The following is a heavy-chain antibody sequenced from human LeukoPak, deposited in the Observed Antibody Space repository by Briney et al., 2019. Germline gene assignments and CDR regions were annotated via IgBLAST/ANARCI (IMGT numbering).Heavy chain of an antibody. D-gene: IGHD2-15*01. Sequence: SETLSLTCTVSGGSISSSSYYWGWIRQPPGKGLEWIGSIYYSGSTYYNPSLKSRVTISVDTSKNQFSLKLSSVTAADTAVYYCASGRGYCSGGSCFGDAFDIWGQGTMVTVSS. J-gene: IGHJ3*02. CDR1: GGSISSSSYY. CDR2: IYYSGST. CDR3: ASGRGYCSGGSCFGDAFDI. V-gene: IGHV4-39*01.